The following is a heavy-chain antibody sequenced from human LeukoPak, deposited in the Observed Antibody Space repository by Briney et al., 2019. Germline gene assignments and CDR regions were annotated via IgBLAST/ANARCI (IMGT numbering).Heavy chain of an antibody. D-gene: IGHD2-2*01. CDR1: GYTFTDYY. CDR2: INPNSGGT. Sequence: WASVKVSCKASGYTFTDYYVHWVRQAPGQGLEWMGWINPNSGGTGYAQKFQGRVTMTRDTSISTAYMDLSRLGSDDTAMYYCARDHCTSNSCYEDFYYGMDVWGQGTTVTVSS. CDR3: ARDHCTSNSCYEDFYYGMDV. V-gene: IGHV1-2*02. J-gene: IGHJ6*02.